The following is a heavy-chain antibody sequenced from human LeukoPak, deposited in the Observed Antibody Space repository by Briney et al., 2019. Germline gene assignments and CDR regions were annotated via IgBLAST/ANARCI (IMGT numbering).Heavy chain of an antibody. V-gene: IGHV3-21*01. D-gene: IGHD2-21*01. CDR3: ARADCGGDCPPYYYYMDV. J-gene: IGHJ6*03. CDR2: ISRSSDYM. Sequence: PGGSLRLSCAASGFSFSSYWMNWVRQAPGKGLEWVSSISRSSDYMYYANSVKGRFTISRDNAKNSLYLQMNSLRAEDTAVYYCARADCGGDCPPYYYYMDVWGKGTTVTVAS. CDR1: GFSFSSYW.